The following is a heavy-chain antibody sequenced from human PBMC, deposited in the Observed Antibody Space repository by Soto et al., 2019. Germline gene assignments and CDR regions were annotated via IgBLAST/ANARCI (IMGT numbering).Heavy chain of an antibody. CDR2: ISGSGGST. D-gene: IGHD3-22*01. J-gene: IGHJ3*02. CDR3: AKGRGYYYDLHAFDI. V-gene: IGHV3-23*01. Sequence: GGSLRLSCAASGFTFSSYAMSWVRQAPGKGLEWVSAISGSGGSTYYADSVKGRFTISRDNSKNTLYLQMNSLRAEDTVVYYCAKGRGYYYDLHAFDIWGQGTMVTVSS. CDR1: GFTFSSYA.